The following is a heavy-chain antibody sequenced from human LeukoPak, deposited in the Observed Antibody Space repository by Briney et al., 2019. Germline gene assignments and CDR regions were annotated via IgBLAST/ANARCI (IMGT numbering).Heavy chain of an antibody. D-gene: IGHD3-10*01. CDR3: ASTRHYYGPGSPFFDY. CDR2: INTDGSST. J-gene: IGHJ4*02. Sequence: PGGSLRLSCAASGFTFSSYWMHWVRQAPGKGLVWVSRINTDGSSTSYADSVKGRFTISRDDAKNTLYLQMNSLRAEDTAVYYCASTRHYYGPGSPFFDYWGQGTLVTVSS. CDR1: GFTFSSYW. V-gene: IGHV3-74*01.